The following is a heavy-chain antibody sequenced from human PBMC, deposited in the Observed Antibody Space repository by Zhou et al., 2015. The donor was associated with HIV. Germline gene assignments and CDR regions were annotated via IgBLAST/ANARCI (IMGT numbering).Heavy chain of an antibody. CDR3: ARDAGSSPMDV. CDR1: GFTFSSYD. J-gene: IGHJ6*02. V-gene: IGHV3-13*01. Sequence: EVQLVESGGGLVQPGGSLRLSCAASGFTFSSYDMHWVRQATGKGLEWVSAIGTAGDTYYPGSVKGRFTISRENAKNSLYLQMNSLRAGDTAVYYCARDAGSSPMDVWGQGTTVTVSS. D-gene: IGHD6-13*01. CDR2: IGTAGDT.